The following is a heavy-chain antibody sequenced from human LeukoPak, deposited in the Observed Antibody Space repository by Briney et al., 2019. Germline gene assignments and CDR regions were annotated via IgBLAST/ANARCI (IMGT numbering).Heavy chain of an antibody. V-gene: IGHV3-33*06. D-gene: IGHD2-15*01. J-gene: IGHJ6*03. Sequence: PGGSLRLSCAASGFTFSSYGMHWVRQAPGKGLGWVALIWYDGSNKYYADSVEGRFTISRDNSKNTLYLQMNSLSAEDTAVYYCAKAGYCSGGSCTDYYYYYMDVWGKGTTVTVSS. CDR1: GFTFSSYG. CDR3: AKAGYCSGGSCTDYYYYYMDV. CDR2: IWYDGSNK.